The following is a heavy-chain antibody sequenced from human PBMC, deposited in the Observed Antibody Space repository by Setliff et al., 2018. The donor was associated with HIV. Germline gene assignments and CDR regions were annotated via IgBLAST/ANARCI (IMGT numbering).Heavy chain of an antibody. J-gene: IGHJ4*02. CDR2: IHYTGNT. D-gene: IGHD2-21*02. CDR1: GASISTTTYY. Sequence: LSLTCTVSGASISTTTYYWGWIRQPPGKGLEWIGSIHYTGNTYNTPSLKSRLTISVDASKNQISLKLTSVAAADTAIYFCAREGDGIDYWGQGILVTVSS. CDR3: AREGDGIDY. V-gene: IGHV4-39*02.